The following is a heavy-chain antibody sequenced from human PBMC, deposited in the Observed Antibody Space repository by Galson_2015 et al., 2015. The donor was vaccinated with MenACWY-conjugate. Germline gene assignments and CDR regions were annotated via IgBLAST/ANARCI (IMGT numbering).Heavy chain of an antibody. J-gene: IGHJ4*02. V-gene: IGHV3-48*03. CDR2: ISSSGSTI. CDR3: ALVRGVIPFDY. CDR1: GFTFSSYE. D-gene: IGHD3-10*01. Sequence: SLRLSCAASGFTFSSYEMNWVRQAPGRGLEWVSYISSSGSTIYYADSVKGRFTISRDDAKNSLYLQMNSLRAEDTAICYCALVRGVIPFDYWGQGTLVTVSS.